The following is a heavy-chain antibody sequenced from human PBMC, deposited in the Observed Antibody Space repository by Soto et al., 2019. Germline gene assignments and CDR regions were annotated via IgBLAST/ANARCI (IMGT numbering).Heavy chain of an antibody. Sequence: SETLSLTCTVSGGSISSGYYYWSWIRQPPGKGLEWIGYIYYIGSTYYNPSLKSRVTISVDTSKNQFSRKLSYVAARDAAVYYCASGRWESVTTFRLTWFDPSGPGTLLTLSS. J-gene: IGHJ5*01. CDR2: IYYIGST. D-gene: IGHD1-26*01. CDR1: GGSISSGYYY. V-gene: IGHV4-30-4*01. CDR3: ASGRWESVTTFRLTWFDP.